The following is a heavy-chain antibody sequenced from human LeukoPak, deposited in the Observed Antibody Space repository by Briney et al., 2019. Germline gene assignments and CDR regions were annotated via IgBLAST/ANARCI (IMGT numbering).Heavy chain of an antibody. D-gene: IGHD6-13*01. CDR3: AKSGREYSSSWYNFDY. J-gene: IGHJ4*02. V-gene: IGHV3-23*01. CDR1: GFTFSNYA. CDR2: ISGSGGIT. Sequence: GGSLRLSCAASGFTFSNYAMSWVRQAPGKGLDWASAISGSGGITFYADSVKGRFTISRDSSKNTVYLQMNSLRAEDTAVHYCAKSGREYSSSWYNFDYWGQGTLVTVSS.